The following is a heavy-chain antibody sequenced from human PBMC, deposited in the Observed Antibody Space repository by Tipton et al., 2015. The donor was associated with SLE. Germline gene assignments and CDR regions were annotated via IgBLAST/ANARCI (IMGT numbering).Heavy chain of an antibody. CDR2: IRSKAYGGTT. Sequence: VQLVQSGGGLVQPGRSLRLSCTASGFTFGDYAMSWVRQAPGKGLEWVGFIRSKAYGGTTEYAASVKGRFTISRDDSKSIAYLQMNSLKTEDTAVYYCTRDQITGSGGMDVWGQGTTVTVSS. V-gene: IGHV3-49*04. CDR1: GFTFGDYA. J-gene: IGHJ6*02. D-gene: IGHD3-10*01. CDR3: TRDQITGSGGMDV.